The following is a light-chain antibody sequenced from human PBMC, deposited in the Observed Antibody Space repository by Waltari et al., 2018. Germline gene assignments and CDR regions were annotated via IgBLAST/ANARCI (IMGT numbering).Light chain of an antibody. CDR1: PRISSY. CDR2: DAS. J-gene: IGKJ3*01. Sequence: EIVFTQSPATLSLSPGEIASLPCRASPRISSYLAWYQQKPGQAPRLLIYDASTRATGIPARFSGSGSGTDFTLIISSLEPEDFAVYYCQHRGYWPPEATFGPGTKVDIK. CDR3: QHRGYWPPEAT. V-gene: IGKV3-11*01.